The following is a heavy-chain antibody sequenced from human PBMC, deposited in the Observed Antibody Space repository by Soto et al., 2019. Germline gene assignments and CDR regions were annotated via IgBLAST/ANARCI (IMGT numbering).Heavy chain of an antibody. CDR2: IYSGGST. D-gene: IGHD3-9*01. CDR3: ARSLNDAFDI. V-gene: IGHV3-53*01. CDR1: GFTVSSNY. Sequence: GGSLRLSCAASGFTVSSNYMSWVRQAPGKGLEWVSVIYSGGSTYYADSVKGRFTISRGNSKNTLYLQMNSLRAEDTAVYYCARSLNDAFDIWGQGTMVTVSS. J-gene: IGHJ3*02.